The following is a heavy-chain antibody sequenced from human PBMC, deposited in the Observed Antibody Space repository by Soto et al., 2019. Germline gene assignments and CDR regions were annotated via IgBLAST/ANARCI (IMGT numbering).Heavy chain of an antibody. D-gene: IGHD6-13*01. V-gene: IGHV4-59*01. CDR1: GGSISSYC. J-gene: IGHJ4*02. Sequence: SETLSLTCTVSGGSISSYCWGWIRQPPGKGLEWIGYIYYSGRTNYNPSLKSRVTISVETSKNQFSLKLSSVTAADTAVYYCARVPAAGTGFTGYWGQGTMVTVSS. CDR2: IYYSGRT. CDR3: ARVPAAGTGFTGY.